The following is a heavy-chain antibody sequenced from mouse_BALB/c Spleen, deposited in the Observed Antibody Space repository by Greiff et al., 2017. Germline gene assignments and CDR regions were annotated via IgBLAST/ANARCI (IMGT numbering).Heavy chain of an antibody. V-gene: IGHV1S81*02. CDR2: INPSNGRT. Sequence: VQLQQPGAELVKPGASVKLSCTASGYTFTSYWMHWVKQRPGQGLEWIGEINPSNGRTNYNEKFKSKATLTVDKSSSTAYMQLSSLTSEDSAVYYCARSGAMDYWGQGTSVTVSS. CDR3: ARSGAMDY. D-gene: IGHD3-2*02. J-gene: IGHJ4*01. CDR1: GYTFTSYW.